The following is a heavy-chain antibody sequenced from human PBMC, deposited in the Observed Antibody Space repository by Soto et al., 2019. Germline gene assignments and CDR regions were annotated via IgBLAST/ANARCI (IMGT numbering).Heavy chain of an antibody. Sequence: QVQLVQSGAEVKKPGSSVKVSCNASGGTFSSYAISWVRQAPGQGLEWMGGIIPIFGTANYAQKFQGRVTITADESTSTAYMELSSLRSGDTAVYYCARGVGATTAVAFDIWGQGTMVTVSS. CDR1: GGTFSSYA. D-gene: IGHD1-26*01. CDR2: IIPIFGTA. CDR3: ARGVGATTAVAFDI. V-gene: IGHV1-69*01. J-gene: IGHJ3*02.